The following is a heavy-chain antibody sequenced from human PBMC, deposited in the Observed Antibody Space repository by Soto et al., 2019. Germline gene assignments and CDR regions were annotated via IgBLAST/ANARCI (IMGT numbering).Heavy chain of an antibody. CDR2: ISPYNGNT. CDR3: ARDKYGHYKDWLITDYYYYYGMYV. J-gene: IGHJ6*02. Sequence: QVQLVQSGAEVKKPGASVKVSCKASGYTFTSYGISWVRQAPGQGLEWMGWISPYNGNTNYAQKLQGRVTMTTDTSTSTAYRELRSLRSDDTAVYYCARDKYGHYKDWLITDYYYYYGMYVWGQGTTVTVSS. CDR1: GYTFTSYG. V-gene: IGHV1-18*01. D-gene: IGHD3-9*01.